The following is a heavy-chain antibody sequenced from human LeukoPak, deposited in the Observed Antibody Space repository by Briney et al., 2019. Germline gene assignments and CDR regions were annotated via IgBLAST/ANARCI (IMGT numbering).Heavy chain of an antibody. Sequence: PSETLSLTCTVSGGSISSGGYYWSWIRQHPGKGLEWIGYIYYSGSTYYNPSLKSRVTISVDTSKNQFSLKLSSVTAADTAVYYCAGHEVAGTWVWDYWGQGTLVTVSS. CDR2: IYYSGST. CDR1: GGSISSGGYY. D-gene: IGHD6-19*01. V-gene: IGHV4-31*03. CDR3: AGHEVAGTWVWDY. J-gene: IGHJ4*02.